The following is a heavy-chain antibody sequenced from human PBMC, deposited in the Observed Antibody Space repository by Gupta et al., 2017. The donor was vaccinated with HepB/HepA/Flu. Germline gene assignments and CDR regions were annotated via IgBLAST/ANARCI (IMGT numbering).Heavy chain of an antibody. CDR1: GGTSSRYH. V-gene: IGHV1-69*04. J-gene: IGHJ4*02. CDR3: ARDPHVDRTSDH. D-gene: IGHD5-12*01. Sequence: QVQLVQTGAEVQKTGSSVKVSCKASGGTSSRYHISWVRQAPGQGLEWMGRIIPILGKPDYAQKFQSRVTITADKFTSTAYMELSSLRSDDTAIYYCARDPHVDRTSDHWGQGTLVTVSS. CDR2: IIPILGKP.